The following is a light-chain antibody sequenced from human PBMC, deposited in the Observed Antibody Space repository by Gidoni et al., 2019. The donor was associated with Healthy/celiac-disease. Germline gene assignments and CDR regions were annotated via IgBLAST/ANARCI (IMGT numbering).Light chain of an antibody. CDR1: SSNIGAGYD. CDR3: QSYDSSLSASVV. CDR2: GNS. Sequence: QSVLTQPPSVSGAPGQRVTISCTGSSSNIGAGYDVHWYQQLPGTAPKLLIYGNSNRPSGGPDRFSGSKSGTSASLAITGLQAEDEADYYCQSYDSSLSASVVFGGGTKLTVL. V-gene: IGLV1-40*01. J-gene: IGLJ2*01.